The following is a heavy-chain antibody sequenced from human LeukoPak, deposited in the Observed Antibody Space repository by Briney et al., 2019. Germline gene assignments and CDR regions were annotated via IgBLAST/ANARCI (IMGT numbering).Heavy chain of an antibody. V-gene: IGHV3-30*01. Sequence: PGRSLRLSCAASGFTFSSYAMHWVRQAPGKGLEWVAVISYDGSNKYYADSVKGRFTISRDNSKNTLYLQMNSLRAEDTAVYYCARGGPSYCYDSSGPLDYWGQGTLVTVSS. D-gene: IGHD3-22*01. CDR1: GFTFSSYA. J-gene: IGHJ4*02. CDR2: ISYDGSNK. CDR3: ARGGPSYCYDSSGPLDY.